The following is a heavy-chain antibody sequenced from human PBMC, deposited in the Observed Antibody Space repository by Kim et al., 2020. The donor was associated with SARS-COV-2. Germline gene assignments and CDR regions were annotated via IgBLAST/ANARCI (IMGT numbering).Heavy chain of an antibody. Sequence: GGSLRLSCAASGFTVSSNYMSWVRQAPGKGLEWVSVIYSGGSTYYADSVKGRFTISRDNSKNTLYLQMNSRRAEDTAVYYCARDGATPYGGNSYFDYWGQGTLVTVSS. D-gene: IGHD2-21*02. CDR1: GFTVSSNY. J-gene: IGHJ4*02. V-gene: IGHV3-66*01. CDR2: IYSGGST. CDR3: ARDGATPYGGNSYFDY.